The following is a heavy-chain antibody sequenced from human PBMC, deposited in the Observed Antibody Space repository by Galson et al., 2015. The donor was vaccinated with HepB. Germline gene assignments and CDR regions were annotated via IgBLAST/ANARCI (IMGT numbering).Heavy chain of an antibody. CDR3: ARGRSCIGTRCYDGLNWFGP. V-gene: IGHV3-7*01. D-gene: IGHD2-2*01. CDR2: IDHNGVER. J-gene: IGHJ5*02. CDR1: GFTFTNFR. Sequence: SLRLSCAASGFTFTNFRMNWVRQAPGKGLEWVANIDHNGVERYYLDSVRGRFTISRDNTKNSIYLQMNSLRADDMAVYYCARGRSCIGTRCYDGLNWFGPWGQGTLVSVSS.